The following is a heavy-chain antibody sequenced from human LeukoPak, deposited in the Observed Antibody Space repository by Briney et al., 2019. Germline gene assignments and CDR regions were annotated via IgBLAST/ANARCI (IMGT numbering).Heavy chain of an antibody. D-gene: IGHD5-24*01. J-gene: IGHJ4*02. CDR2: IHPSGIF. Sequence: PSESLSLTCAVYGGSCDDYYCSWLRQPPGKGLEWIGEIHPSGIFYYNSSLLSRVTISIDTSKSQFSLRLTSVTAADTAFYYCARGRDRSKAGDHWGQGSLVTVSP. V-gene: IGHV4-34*01. CDR3: ARGRDRSKAGDH. CDR1: GGSCDDYY.